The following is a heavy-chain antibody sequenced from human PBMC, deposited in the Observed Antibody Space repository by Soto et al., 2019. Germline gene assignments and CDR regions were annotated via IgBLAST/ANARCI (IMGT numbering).Heavy chain of an antibody. Sequence: EVQLVESGGGVVRPGGSLRLSCAASGFTFDDYGMSWVRQAPGKGLEWVSGINWNGGSTGYADSVKGRFTISRDNAKNSLYLQMNSLRAEDTALYYCARDGVQLWILTTGAFDIWGHGTMVTVSS. CDR3: ARDGVQLWILTTGAFDI. CDR2: INWNGGST. J-gene: IGHJ3*02. CDR1: GFTFDDYG. D-gene: IGHD5-18*01. V-gene: IGHV3-20*04.